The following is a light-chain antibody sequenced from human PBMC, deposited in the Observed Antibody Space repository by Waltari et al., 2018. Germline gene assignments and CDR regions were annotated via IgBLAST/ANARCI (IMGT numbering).Light chain of an antibody. V-gene: IGKV1-5*03. CDR3: QQYNSYSPT. J-gene: IGKJ3*01. CDR2: KAS. CDR1: QSISSW. Sequence: DIQMTQSPSTLSASVGDRVTITCRASQSISSWWAWYQQKPGKAPKLLIYKASSLESGVPSRFSGSGSGTEFTLTISSLQPDDFATYYCQQYNSYSPTFGPGTKVDIK.